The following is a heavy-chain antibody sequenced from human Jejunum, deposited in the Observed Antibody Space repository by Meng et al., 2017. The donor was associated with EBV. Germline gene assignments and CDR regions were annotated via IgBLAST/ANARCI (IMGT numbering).Heavy chain of an antibody. V-gene: IGHV4-30-2*01. J-gene: IGHJ4*02. D-gene: IGHD4-17*01. CDR3: ARGGPDFGDYVPFDY. CDR2: IYHIGST. Sequence: QVERQESGSGLVKPSQTLSLTCAVSGDSITRGAYLWSWIRQPPGKGLEWIGNIYHIGSTYYNPSLKSRVTISVDRSKNQFSLKLTSVTAADTAVYYCARGGPDFGDYVPFDYWGQGTLVTVSS. CDR1: GDSITRGAYL.